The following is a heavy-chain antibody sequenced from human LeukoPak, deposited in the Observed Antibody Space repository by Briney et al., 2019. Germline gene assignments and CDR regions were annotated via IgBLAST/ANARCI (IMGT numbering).Heavy chain of an antibody. D-gene: IGHD2-15*01. V-gene: IGHV3-11*06. CDR3: ARRYCSAGICYSGFDY. CDR2: ISSSSIYT. CDR1: GFTFGDYY. Sequence: GGSLRLSCAASGFTFGDYYISWIRQAPGKGLEWVSSISSSSIYTNYADSVKGRFTISRDNAKNSLFLQINNLRAEDTAVYYCARRYCSAGICYSGFDYWGQGTLVTVSS. J-gene: IGHJ4*02.